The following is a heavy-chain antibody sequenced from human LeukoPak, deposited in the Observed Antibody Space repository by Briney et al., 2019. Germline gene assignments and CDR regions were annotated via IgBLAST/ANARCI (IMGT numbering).Heavy chain of an antibody. CDR2: IYYSGST. Sequence: PSETLSLTCTVSGGSISSYYWSWIRQPPGKGLEWIGYIYYSGSTNYNPSLKSRVTISVDTSKNQFSLKLSSVTAADTALYYCARDNSGYDKLDYWGQGTLVTVSS. CDR1: GGSISSYY. V-gene: IGHV4-59*12. J-gene: IGHJ4*02. D-gene: IGHD5-12*01. CDR3: ARDNSGYDKLDY.